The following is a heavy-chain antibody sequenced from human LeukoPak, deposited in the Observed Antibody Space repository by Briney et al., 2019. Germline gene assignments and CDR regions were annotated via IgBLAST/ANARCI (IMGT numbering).Heavy chain of an antibody. CDR2: IFTVFGTT. CDR1: GDTFSRYA. D-gene: IGHD3-9*01. CDR3: ARAKVSGYPTYWYFDL. V-gene: IGHV1-69*06. J-gene: IGHJ2*01. Sequence: GASVKVPCKASGDTFSRYALSWVRQAPGQGLEWMGGIFTVFGTTHYAKDLQGRVTITADKSTNTVYMELTSLRSEDTAIYYCARAKVSGYPTYWYFDLWGRGTLVTVSS.